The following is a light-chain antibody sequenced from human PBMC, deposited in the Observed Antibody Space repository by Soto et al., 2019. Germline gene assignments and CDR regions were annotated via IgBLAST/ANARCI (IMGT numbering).Light chain of an antibody. J-gene: IGLJ2*01. CDR3: SSYARSSVRI. CDR2: DVN. CDR1: INDVASYNY. Sequence: QSVLTQPASVSGSPGQSITISCTGTINDVASYNYVSWYQQHPDKAPKLIIFDVNNRPSGVSDRFSGSKSGSTASLTISGLQAEDEADYYCSSYARSSVRIFGGGTKLTVL. V-gene: IGLV2-14*03.